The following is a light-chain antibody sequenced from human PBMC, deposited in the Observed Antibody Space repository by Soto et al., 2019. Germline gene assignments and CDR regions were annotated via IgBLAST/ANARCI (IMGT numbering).Light chain of an antibody. Sequence: DIQMTQSPSSLSASVGDRVTITSRACRGIRAALGGYQQKPGKAPKRLIYAASSLQSGVPSRFSGSGSGTEFTLTISSLQPEECATYYWLQQNSYPYTWGQGTKLELK. V-gene: IGKV1-17*01. CDR3: LQQNSYPYT. CDR1: RGIRAA. J-gene: IGKJ2*01. CDR2: AAS.